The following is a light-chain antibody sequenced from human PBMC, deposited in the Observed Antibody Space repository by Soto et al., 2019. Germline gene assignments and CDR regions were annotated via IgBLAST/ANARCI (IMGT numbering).Light chain of an antibody. Sequence: ENVLTQSPGTRSFSPRERATLSCRASQSVSSSYLAWYQQTPGQAPRLLIYGASTRATGIPARFSGGGSGTEFTLTISSLQSEDFAIYYCQQYNDWPRFGPGTKVDIK. V-gene: IGKV3-15*01. J-gene: IGKJ3*01. CDR2: GAS. CDR3: QQYNDWPR. CDR1: QSVSSSY.